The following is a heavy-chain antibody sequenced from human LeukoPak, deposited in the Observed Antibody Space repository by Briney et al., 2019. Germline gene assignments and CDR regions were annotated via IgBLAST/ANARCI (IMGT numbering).Heavy chain of an antibody. CDR1: GFSLSTSGVG. CDR3: AHSSLQYYDYVWGSYGY. D-gene: IGHD3-16*01. CDR2: IYWDDDK. V-gene: IGHV2-5*02. Sequence: SGPTLVNPTQTLTLTCTFSGFSLSTSGVGVGWIRQPPGKALEWLALIYWDDDKRYSPSLKSRLTITKDTSKNQVVLTMTNMDPVDTATYYCAHSSLQYYDYVWGSYGYWGQGTLVTVSS. J-gene: IGHJ4*02.